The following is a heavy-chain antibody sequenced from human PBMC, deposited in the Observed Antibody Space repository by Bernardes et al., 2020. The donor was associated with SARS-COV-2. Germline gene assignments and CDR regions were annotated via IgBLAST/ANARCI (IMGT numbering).Heavy chain of an antibody. CDR2: IGGGPDEP. Sequence: VGSLRLSCVTSGLSFNTYAMSWVHQAPGPGLEWVSSIGGGPDEPFSADSVKGRFTIVRDNSRSKLYLHMNSLRADDTDLYYCAKDQTSFNRRLDPFDGWGQGTMVTGS. D-gene: IGHD3-3*02. CDR3: AKDQTSFNRRLDPFDG. V-gene: IGHV3-23*01. CDR1: GLSFNTYA. J-gene: IGHJ3*01.